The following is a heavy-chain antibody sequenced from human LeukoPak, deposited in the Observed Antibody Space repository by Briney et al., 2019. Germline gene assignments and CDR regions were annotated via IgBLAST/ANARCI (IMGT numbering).Heavy chain of an antibody. CDR1: GGTFSNYA. V-gene: IGHV1-69*13. J-gene: IGHJ3*02. Sequence: ASVKVSCKASGGTFSNYAISWVRQAPGQGLEWMGGIIPIFGTANYAQKFQGRVTITADESTSTAYMELSSLRSEDTAVYYCARDLLPDAFDIWGQGTMVTVSS. CDR2: IIPIFGTA. CDR3: ARDLLPDAFDI.